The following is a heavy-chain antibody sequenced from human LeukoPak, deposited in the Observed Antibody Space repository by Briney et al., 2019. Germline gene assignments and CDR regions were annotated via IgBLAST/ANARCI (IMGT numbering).Heavy chain of an antibody. D-gene: IGHD3-10*01. CDR2: ISSSGSTI. CDR1: GFTFSSYE. Sequence: PGGSLRLSCAASGFTFSSYEMNWVRQAPGGGLKWVSYISSSGSTIYYADSVKGRLTIPRDKAKNSMYWQMTCIRAENTAVYNVARDGKVSKEKIFYGAGGGWFDHWGQGTLVTVSS. J-gene: IGHJ5*02. V-gene: IGHV3-48*03. CDR3: ARDGKVSKEKIFYGAGGGWFDH.